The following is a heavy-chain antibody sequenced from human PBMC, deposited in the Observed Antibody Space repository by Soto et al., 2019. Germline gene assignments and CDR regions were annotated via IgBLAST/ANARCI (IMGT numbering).Heavy chain of an antibody. CDR1: GFSFRDYD. D-gene: IGHD1-26*01. CDR3: ARAYLGRLPRRADYYYAMDV. J-gene: IGHJ6*02. V-gene: IGHV3-13*05. Sequence: EVQLVESGGGSVQPGESLRLSCADSGFSFRDYDMHWVRQRKGKGLEWVSALGAARDPYYVGSVKGRFSVSRDNAQNSLFLQMNNLRVDDTAVYFCARAYLGRLPRRADYYYAMDVWGRGTTVTVSS. CDR2: LGAARDP.